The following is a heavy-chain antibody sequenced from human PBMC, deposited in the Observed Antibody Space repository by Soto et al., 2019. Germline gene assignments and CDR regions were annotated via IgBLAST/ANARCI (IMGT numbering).Heavy chain of an antibody. D-gene: IGHD3-10*01. CDR1: GFTFDDYA. J-gene: IGHJ4*02. CDR3: AKDIQPLWFGELLN. Sequence: GGSLRLSCAASGFTFDDYAMHWVRQAPGKGLEWVSGISWNSGSIGYADSVKGRFTISRDNAKNSLYLQMNSLRAEDTALYYCAKDIQPLWFGELLNWGQGTLVTVSS. V-gene: IGHV3-9*01. CDR2: ISWNSGSI.